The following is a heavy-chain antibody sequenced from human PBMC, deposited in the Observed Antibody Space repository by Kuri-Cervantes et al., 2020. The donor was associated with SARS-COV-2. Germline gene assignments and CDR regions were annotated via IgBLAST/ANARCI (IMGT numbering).Heavy chain of an antibody. CDR2: IIPIFGTA. CDR3: ARESSYYGSGSYPTLGY. V-gene: IGHV1-69*13. J-gene: IGHJ4*02. CDR1: GYTFTSYG. D-gene: IGHD3-10*01. Sequence: SVKVSCKASGYTFTSYGISWVRQAPGQGLEWMGGIIPIFGTANYAQKFQGRVTITADESTSTAYMELSSLRSEGTAVYFCARESSYYGSGSYPTLGYWGQGTLVTVSS.